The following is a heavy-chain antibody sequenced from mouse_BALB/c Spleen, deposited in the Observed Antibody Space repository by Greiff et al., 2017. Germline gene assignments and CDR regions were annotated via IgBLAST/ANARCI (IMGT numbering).Heavy chain of an antibody. D-gene: IGHD1-2*01. Sequence: QVQLKESGPELVRPGVSVKISCKGSGYTFTDYAMHWVKQSHAKSLEWIGVISTYYGNTNYNQKFKGKATMTVDKSSSTAYMELARLTSEDSAIYYCARGITTATWYFDVWGAGTTVTVSS. CDR2: ISTYYGNT. CDR1: GYTFTDYA. V-gene: IGHV1-67*01. J-gene: IGHJ1*01. CDR3: ARGITTATWYFDV.